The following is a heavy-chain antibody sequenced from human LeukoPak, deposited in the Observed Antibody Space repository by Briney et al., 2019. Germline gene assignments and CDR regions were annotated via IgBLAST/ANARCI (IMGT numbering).Heavy chain of an antibody. CDR1: GFTFSSYS. Sequence: PGGSLRLSCAASGFTFSSYSMNWVRQAPGKGLEWVSSISSSSSYIYYADSVKGRFTISRDNAKDTVFLQMNSLRAEDTAVYYCAKVRTYFYHGLDVWGQGTTVTVSS. CDR3: AKVRTYFYHGLDV. D-gene: IGHD1-14*01. V-gene: IGHV3-21*04. J-gene: IGHJ6*02. CDR2: ISSSSSYI.